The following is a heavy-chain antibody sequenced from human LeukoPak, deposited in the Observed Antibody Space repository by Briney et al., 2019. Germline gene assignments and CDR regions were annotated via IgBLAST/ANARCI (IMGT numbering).Heavy chain of an antibody. CDR3: ATWPVGAKGFDY. Sequence: GGSLRLSCAASGFTFSSYGMHWVRQAPGKGLEWVAVIWYDGSNKYYADSVKGRFTISRDNSKNTLYLQMNSLRAEDTAVYYCATWPVGAKGFDYWGQGTLVTVSS. CDR2: IWYDGSNK. D-gene: IGHD1-26*01. CDR1: GFTFSSYG. V-gene: IGHV3-33*01. J-gene: IGHJ4*02.